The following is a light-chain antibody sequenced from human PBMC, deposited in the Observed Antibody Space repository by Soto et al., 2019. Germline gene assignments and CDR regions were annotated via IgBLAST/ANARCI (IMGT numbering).Light chain of an antibody. J-gene: IGKJ1*01. CDR2: GAS. CDR3: LQHNSYPRT. Sequence: DIQMTHSPSAMSASVGDSVTITCRASQGISNSLAWFQQKPGKVPQRLIYGASSLQSGVPSRFSGSGSGTEFSLTISSLQPEDFATYYCLQHNSYPRTFGQGTKVDIK. CDR1: QGISNS. V-gene: IGKV1-17*03.